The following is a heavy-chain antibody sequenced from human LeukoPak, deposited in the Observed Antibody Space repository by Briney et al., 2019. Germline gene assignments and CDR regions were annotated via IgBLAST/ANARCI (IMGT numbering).Heavy chain of an antibody. Sequence: QPGGSLRLSCAASGFTVSSNYMTWVRQAPGKGLEWVSVIYSGGTTYYADSVKGRFTISRDSSKNMLFLQMNSLRVEDTAVYYCARSVRYLEWAYWGQGTLVTVSS. CDR2: IYSGGTT. CDR1: GFTVSSNY. CDR3: ARSVRYLEWAY. D-gene: IGHD3-3*01. J-gene: IGHJ4*02. V-gene: IGHV3-53*01.